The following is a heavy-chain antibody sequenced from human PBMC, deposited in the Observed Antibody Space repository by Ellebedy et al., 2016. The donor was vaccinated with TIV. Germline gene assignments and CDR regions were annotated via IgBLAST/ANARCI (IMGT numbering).Heavy chain of an antibody. Sequence: GGSLRLSXAASGFTFSSYAMHWVRQAPGKGLEWVAVISYGGSKKYYADSVKGRFTISRDNSKNTLYLQMNSLRPEDTAVYYCARDDGRGVVPAAIDYWGQGTLVTVSS. J-gene: IGHJ4*02. V-gene: IGHV3-30-3*01. CDR1: GFTFSSYA. D-gene: IGHD2-2*01. CDR3: ARDDGRGVVPAAIDY. CDR2: ISYGGSKK.